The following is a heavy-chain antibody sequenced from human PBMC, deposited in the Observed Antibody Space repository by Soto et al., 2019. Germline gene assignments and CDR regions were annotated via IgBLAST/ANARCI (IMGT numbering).Heavy chain of an antibody. V-gene: IGHV3-66*01. J-gene: IGHJ3*02. CDR3: ARNTPIAMSDSFDI. D-gene: IGHD5-18*01. Sequence: EVQVVESGGGLVQPGGSLRLSCAASGFNVSRNYMAWVRLAPGRGLEWVSFIYNDGRTADADSVKGRFIISKDHSKNTLSLQMNSLRVEDTAVYYCARNTPIAMSDSFDIWGRGTAVIASS. CDR1: GFNVSRNY. CDR2: IYNDGRT.